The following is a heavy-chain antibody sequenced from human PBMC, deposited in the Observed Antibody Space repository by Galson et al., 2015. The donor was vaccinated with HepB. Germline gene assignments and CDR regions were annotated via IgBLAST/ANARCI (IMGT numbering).Heavy chain of an antibody. Sequence: SLRLSCAASGFTFSSYGMHWVRQAPGKGLEWVAVISYDGSDKYYADSVKGRFTISRDNSKNTLYLQMNSLRAEDTAVYYCAKGGYSSSWYVGYYYYYGMDVWGQGTTVTVAS. CDR2: ISYDGSDK. V-gene: IGHV3-30*18. D-gene: IGHD6-13*01. J-gene: IGHJ6*02. CDR3: AKGGYSSSWYVGYYYYYGMDV. CDR1: GFTFSSYG.